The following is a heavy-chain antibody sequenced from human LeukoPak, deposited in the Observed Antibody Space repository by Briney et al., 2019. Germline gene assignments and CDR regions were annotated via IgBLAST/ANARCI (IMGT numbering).Heavy chain of an antibody. D-gene: IGHD6-19*01. CDR2: IYSGGST. CDR1: GFTVSSNY. CDR3: ARDRITVAGNYYGMDV. J-gene: IGHJ6*02. Sequence: GGSLRLSCAASGFTVSSNYMSWVRQAPGKGLEWVSVIYSGGSTYYADSVKGRFTIYRDNSKNTLYLQMNSLRAEDTAVYYCARDRITVAGNYYGMDVWGQGTTVTVSS. V-gene: IGHV3-66*01.